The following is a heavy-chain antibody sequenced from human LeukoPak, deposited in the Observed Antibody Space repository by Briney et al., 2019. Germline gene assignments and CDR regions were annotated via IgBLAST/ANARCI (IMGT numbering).Heavy chain of an antibody. CDR1: GFTFSDYY. CDR2: ISSSSSYT. D-gene: IGHD3-9*01. J-gene: IGHJ4*02. CDR3: ASMGGRLRYFDWLLPFDY. V-gene: IGHV3-11*06. Sequence: GGSLTLSCPASGFTFSDYYMSWIRQAPGKGREWVSYISSSSSYTNYADSVKGRFTISRDNAKNSLYLQMNSLRAEDTAVYYCASMGGRLRYFDWLLPFDYWGQGTLVTVSS.